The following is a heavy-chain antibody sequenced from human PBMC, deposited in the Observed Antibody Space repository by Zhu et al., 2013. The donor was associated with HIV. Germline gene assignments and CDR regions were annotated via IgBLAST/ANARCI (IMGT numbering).Heavy chain of an antibody. D-gene: IGHD3-22*01. CDR1: GYSISSGYY. CDR2: IYHSGST. J-gene: IGHJ5*02. CDR3: ARANYYDSSGYYPFDP. Sequence: VQLQESGPGLVKPSETLSLTCTVSGYSISSGYYWGWIRQPPGKGLEWIGSIYHSGSTYYNPSLKSRVTISVDTSKNQFSLKLSSVTAADTAVYYCARANYYDSSGYYPFDPWGQGTLGHRLL. V-gene: IGHV4-38-2*02.